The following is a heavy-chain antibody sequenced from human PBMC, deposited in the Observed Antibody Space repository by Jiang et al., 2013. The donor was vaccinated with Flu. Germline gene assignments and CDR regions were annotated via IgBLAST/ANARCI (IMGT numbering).Heavy chain of an antibody. D-gene: IGHD3-3*01. CDR2: INRKTDGGTT. V-gene: IGHV3-15*01. J-gene: IGHJ4*02. Sequence: QLLESGGGFVKPGGTLRLSCAASGFTLSNAWMSWVRQAPGKGLEWVGRINRKTDGGTTDYATPVKGRFTISRDDSKNTLYLQINSLKTEDTAVYYCNVFWNWGQGTLVTVSS. CDR3: NVFWN. CDR1: GFTLSNAW.